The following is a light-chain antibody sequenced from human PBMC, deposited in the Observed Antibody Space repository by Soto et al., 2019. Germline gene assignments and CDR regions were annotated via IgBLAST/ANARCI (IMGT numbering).Light chain of an antibody. CDR2: LKSDGSH. J-gene: IGLJ2*01. Sequence: QLVLTQSPSASASLGASVKLTCTLSSGHNTYSIAWHQQQPEKGPRFLMKLKSDGSHSRGDGIPDRFSGSSSGAERYLTISSPQSEDEADYYCQTWATGIQVFGGGTKLTVL. CDR1: SGHNTYS. CDR3: QTWATGIQV. V-gene: IGLV4-69*01.